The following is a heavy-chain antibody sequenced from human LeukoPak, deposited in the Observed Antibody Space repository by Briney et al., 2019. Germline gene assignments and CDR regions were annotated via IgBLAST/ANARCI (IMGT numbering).Heavy chain of an antibody. Sequence: SETLSLTCTVSGASISSSTYYWGWIRQSPGTGLEWIGSIYYSGSTYYNPSLKSRVIISVDTSKNQFSLKLSSVTAADTAVYYCASTGKEQLGIFDYWGQGTLVTVSS. V-gene: IGHV4-39*01. CDR3: ASTGKEQLGIFDY. D-gene: IGHD6-6*01. CDR1: GASISSSTYY. CDR2: IYYSGST. J-gene: IGHJ4*02.